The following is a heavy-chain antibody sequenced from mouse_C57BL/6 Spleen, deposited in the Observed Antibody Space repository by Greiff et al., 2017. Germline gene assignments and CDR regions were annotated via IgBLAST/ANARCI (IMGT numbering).Heavy chain of an antibody. Sequence: LQESGAELVRPGTSVKVSCKASGYAFTNYLIEWVKQRPGQGLEWIGVINPGSGGTNYNEKFKGKATLTADKSSSTAYMQLSSLTSEDSAVYFCARVEINWYFDVWGTGTTVTVSS. CDR1: GYAFTNYL. V-gene: IGHV1-54*01. CDR2: INPGSGGT. CDR3: ARVEINWYFDV. J-gene: IGHJ1*03.